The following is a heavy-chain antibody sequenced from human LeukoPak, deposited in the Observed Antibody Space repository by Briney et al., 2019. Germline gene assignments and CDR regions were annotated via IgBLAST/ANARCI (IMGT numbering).Heavy chain of an antibody. J-gene: IGHJ3*02. CDR2: IYYRGST. D-gene: IGHD1-26*01. CDR3: ARGVRGTHAFDI. Sequence: PSETLSLTCTVSGGSISSYYWSWIRQPPGKGLEWIGNIYYRGSTNYNPSLKSRVTISVDTSKNQFSLKLSSVTAADTAVYYCARGVRGTHAFDIWGQGTMVTVSS. V-gene: IGHV4-59*01. CDR1: GGSISSYY.